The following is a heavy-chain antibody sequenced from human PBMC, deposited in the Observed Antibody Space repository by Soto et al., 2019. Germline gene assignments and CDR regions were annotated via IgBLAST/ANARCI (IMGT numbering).Heavy chain of an antibody. CDR1: GYTFINFG. CDR3: ARDRDCGTGGNCHPEWYFDY. Sequence: VQLVQSGAEVKEPGASVKVTCKASGYTFINFGITWVRQAPGQGLEWVGWISTANGFTTYGEKFQGRVTMTADTATNTAYMDLRSLNSDDTAVYYWARDRDCGTGGNCHPEWYFDYWGRGTLVTVSS. V-gene: IGHV1-18*01. CDR2: ISTANGFT. D-gene: IGHD2-8*02. J-gene: IGHJ2*01.